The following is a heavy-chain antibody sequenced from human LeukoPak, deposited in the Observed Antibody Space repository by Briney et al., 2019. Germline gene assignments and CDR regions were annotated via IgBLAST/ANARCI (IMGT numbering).Heavy chain of an antibody. CDR1: GGSISGYY. Sequence: PSETLSLTCTVSGGSISGYYWTWIRQPPGKGLEWIGYMYYSGSTTYNPSLRSRLTMSVDTSKNQFSLQVTSMTAADTAVYFCARVRQTAMATPWFFDLWGRGTLVTVSS. CDR2: MYYSGST. CDR3: ARVRQTAMATPWFFDL. J-gene: IGHJ2*01. V-gene: IGHV4-59*01. D-gene: IGHD5-18*01.